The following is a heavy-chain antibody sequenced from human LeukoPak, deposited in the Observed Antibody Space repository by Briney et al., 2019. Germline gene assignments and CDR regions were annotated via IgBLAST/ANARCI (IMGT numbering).Heavy chain of an antibody. CDR3: ARVGYSPNWFDP. CDR2: IIPIFGTA. Sequence: SVKVSCKASGYTFTSYAMNWVRQAPGQGLEWMGGIIPIFGTANYAQKFQRRVTITADESTSTAYMELSSLRSEDTAVYYCARVGYSPNWFDPWGQGTLVTVSS. J-gene: IGHJ5*02. V-gene: IGHV1-69*13. CDR1: GYTFTSYA. D-gene: IGHD6-13*01.